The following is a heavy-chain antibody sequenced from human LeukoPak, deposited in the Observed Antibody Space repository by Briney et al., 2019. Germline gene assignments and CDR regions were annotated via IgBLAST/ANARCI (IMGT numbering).Heavy chain of an antibody. CDR1: GFTFSSYA. Sequence: SGGSLRLSCAASGFTFSSYAMSWVRQAPGKGLEWVSAISGSGGSTYYADSVKGRFTISRDNSKNTLYLQMNSLRAEDTAVYYCAKESLVVAATPTTPIDYWGQGTLVTVSS. CDR2: ISGSGGST. J-gene: IGHJ4*02. V-gene: IGHV3-23*01. CDR3: AKESLVVAATPTTPIDY. D-gene: IGHD2-15*01.